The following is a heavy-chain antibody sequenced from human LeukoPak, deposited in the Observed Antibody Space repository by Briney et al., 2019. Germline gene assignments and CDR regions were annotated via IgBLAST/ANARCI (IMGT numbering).Heavy chain of an antibody. CDR2: ISRSGGST. CDR3: AKGPYYYDGSGYYYNAFDI. V-gene: IGHV3-23*01. J-gene: IGHJ3*02. CDR1: GFTFSNYA. Sequence: GGSLRLSCAASGFTFSNYAVSWVRQAPGKGLEWVSTISRSGGSTYYADSVKGRFTISRDNSKSTLYLQMYSLRAEDTAVYYCAKGPYYYDGSGYYYNAFDIWGQGTMVTVSS. D-gene: IGHD3-22*01.